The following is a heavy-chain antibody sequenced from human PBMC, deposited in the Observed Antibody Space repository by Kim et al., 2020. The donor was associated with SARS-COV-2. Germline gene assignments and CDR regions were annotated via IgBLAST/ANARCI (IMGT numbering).Heavy chain of an antibody. CDR3: ARVRITMVRGVTIVQGWFDP. V-gene: IGHV4-4*02. J-gene: IGHJ5*02. D-gene: IGHD3-10*01. CDR2: IYHSGST. Sequence: SETLSLTCAVSGGSISSSNWWSWVRQPPGKGLEWIGEIYHSGSTNYNPSLKSRVTISVDKSKNQFSLKLSSVTAADTAVYYCARVRITMVRGVTIVQGWFDPWGQGTLVTVSS. CDR1: GGSISSSNW.